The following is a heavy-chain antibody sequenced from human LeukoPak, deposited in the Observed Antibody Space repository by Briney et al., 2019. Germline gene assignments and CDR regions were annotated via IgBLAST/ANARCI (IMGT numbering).Heavy chain of an antibody. J-gene: IGHJ4*02. V-gene: IGHV1-2*02. CDR2: INPDSGGT. CDR1: GYTFTDYI. D-gene: IGHD5-24*01. CDR3: ARDRSNYGHKQGVGY. Sequence: ASVKVSCRASGYTFTDYIISWVRQAPGQGLEWMGWINPDSGGTNYQGRVTMTRDTSISTASMELRRLRSDDTAIYYCARDRSNYGHKQGVGYWGQGTLVTVSS.